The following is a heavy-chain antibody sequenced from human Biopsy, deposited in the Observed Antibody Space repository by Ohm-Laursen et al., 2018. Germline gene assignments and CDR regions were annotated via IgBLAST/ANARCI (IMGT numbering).Heavy chain of an antibody. CDR1: GFTFDDYA. CDR3: TKRRTAVRPFDS. J-gene: IGHJ4*01. V-gene: IGHV3-9*01. D-gene: IGHD6-25*01. CDR2: INWNSDRV. Sequence: SLRLSCTASGFTFDDYAMHWVRQTPGKGLEWVSAINWNSDRVDYADSVRGRFTISRDNAKSSLYLEMNSLRSEDTAFYYCTKRRTAVRPFDSWGHGTLVTVSS.